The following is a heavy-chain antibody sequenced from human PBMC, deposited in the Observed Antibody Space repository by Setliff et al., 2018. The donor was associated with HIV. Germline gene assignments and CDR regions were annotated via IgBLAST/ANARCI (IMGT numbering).Heavy chain of an antibody. CDR1: GASTNAYF. J-gene: IGHJ4*02. V-gene: IGHV4-4*07. D-gene: IGHD6-19*01. CDR3: ARQGAVTGHAFDS. Sequence: PSETLSLTCNVSGASTNAYFLSWVRHPAGKGLEWIGHIYTSGITNHNPSLKSRVTMSLDTSKEQFSLRLSSVTAADTAVYYCARQGAVTGHAFDSWGPGALVTVSS. CDR2: IYTSGIT.